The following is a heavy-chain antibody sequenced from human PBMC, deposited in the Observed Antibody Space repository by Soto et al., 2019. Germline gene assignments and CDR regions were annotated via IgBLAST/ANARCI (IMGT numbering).Heavy chain of an antibody. Sequence: GGSLRLSCAASGFTFSGSAMHWVRQASGKGLEWVGRIRSKANSYATAYAASVKGRFTISRDDSKNTAYLQMNSLKTEDTAVYYCTSYRAPIRYYYYGMDVWGQGTTVTVSS. CDR3: TSYRAPIRYYYYGMDV. V-gene: IGHV3-73*01. D-gene: IGHD5-12*01. CDR2: IRSKANSYAT. CDR1: GFTFSGSA. J-gene: IGHJ6*02.